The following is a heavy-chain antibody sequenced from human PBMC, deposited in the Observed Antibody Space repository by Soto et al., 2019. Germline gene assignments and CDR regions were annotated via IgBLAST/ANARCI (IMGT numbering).Heavy chain of an antibody. J-gene: IGHJ5*02. Sequence: EASVKVSCKTPGYTFSNYGITWVRQAPGQPLEWLGWISLYSDGTNYAQKFQGRVSMTTDTFTTTAYMELRSLRSDDTAVYYCARVVPGAEAWFGPWGQGTRVTVSS. V-gene: IGHV1-18*01. CDR2: ISLYSDGT. CDR3: ARVVPGAEAWFGP. D-gene: IGHD2-2*01. CDR1: GYTFSNYG.